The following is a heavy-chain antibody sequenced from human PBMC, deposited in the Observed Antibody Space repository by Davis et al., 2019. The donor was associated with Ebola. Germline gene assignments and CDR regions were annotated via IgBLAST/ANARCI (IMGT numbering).Heavy chain of an antibody. V-gene: IGHV3-48*02. Sequence: PGGSLRLSCVTSGFTFTSYSFNWIRQTPGKGLEWIAHINTSGDARVYADSVRGRFTITSDDAANSLSLQMDSLKHEDTAVYYCVRDYLFAFDSWGQGTPVTVSS. CDR2: INTSGDAR. CDR1: GFTFTSYS. CDR3: VRDYLFAFDS. J-gene: IGHJ4*02. D-gene: IGHD3-10*02.